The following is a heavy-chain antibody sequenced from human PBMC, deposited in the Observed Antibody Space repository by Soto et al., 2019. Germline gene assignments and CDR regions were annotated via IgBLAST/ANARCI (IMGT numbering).Heavy chain of an antibody. CDR1: GFTFSSYA. CDR3: ARALPAYCGGDCSDYYYYYGMDV. V-gene: IGHV3-13*01. D-gene: IGHD2-21*02. CDR2: IGTPGDT. J-gene: IGHJ6*02. Sequence: EVQLVESGGGLVQPGGSLRLSCAASGFTFSSYAMHWVRQATGKGLEWVSAIGTPGDTYYPGSVKGRFTISRENAKNSLYLQMNSLRAGDTAVYYCARALPAYCGGDCSDYYYYYGMDVWGQGTTVTVSS.